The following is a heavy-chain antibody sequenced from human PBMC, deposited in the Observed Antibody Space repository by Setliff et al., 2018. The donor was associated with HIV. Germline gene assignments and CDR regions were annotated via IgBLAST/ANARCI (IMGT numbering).Heavy chain of an antibody. CDR2: MNPNSGDT. CDR1: GYSLTSYE. V-gene: IGHV1-8*02. Sequence: ASVKVSCKASGYSLTSYEINWVRQATGQGLEWMGWMNPNSGDTGYAQKFQGRVTMTRNTSISTAFMELSSLRSEDTAVYYCARGRSLVRGSGSPEYYYMDVWGKGTTVTVSS. CDR3: ARGRSLVRGSGSPEYYYMDV. D-gene: IGHD3-10*01. J-gene: IGHJ6*03.